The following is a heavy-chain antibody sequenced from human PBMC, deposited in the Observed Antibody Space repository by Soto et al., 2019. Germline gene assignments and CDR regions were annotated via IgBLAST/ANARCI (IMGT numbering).Heavy chain of an antibody. D-gene: IGHD3-22*01. CDR1: GGTFSSYA. Sequence: QVQLVQSGAEVKKPGSSVKVSCKASGGTFSSYAISWVRQAPGQGLEWMGGIIPIFGTANYAQKFQGRVTITADESTSTAYMELSSLRSEDTAVYYCAKYYYDSSGYYSDYYYGMDGWGQGTTVTVSS. CDR2: IIPIFGTA. CDR3: AKYYYDSSGYYSDYYYGMDG. V-gene: IGHV1-69*01. J-gene: IGHJ6*02.